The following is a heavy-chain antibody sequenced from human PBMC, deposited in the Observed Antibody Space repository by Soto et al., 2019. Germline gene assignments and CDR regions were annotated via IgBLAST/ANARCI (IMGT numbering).Heavy chain of an antibody. CDR3: ARGGELPPYYYYYGMDV. D-gene: IGHD3-10*01. J-gene: IGHJ6*02. CDR2: IIPIFGTA. CDR1: GGTFSSYA. V-gene: IGHV1-69*01. Sequence: QVQLVQSGAEVKKPGSSVKVSCKASGGTFSSYAISWVRQAPGQGLEGMGGIIPIFGTANYAQKFQGRVTITADESTSTAYMELSSLRSEDTAVYYCARGGELPPYYYYYGMDVWGQGTTVTVSS.